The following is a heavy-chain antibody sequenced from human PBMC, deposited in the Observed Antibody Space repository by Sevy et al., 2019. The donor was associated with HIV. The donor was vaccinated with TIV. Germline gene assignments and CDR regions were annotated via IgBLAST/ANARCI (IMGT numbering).Heavy chain of an antibody. D-gene: IGHD1-1*01. CDR3: ARQDPTHYYGMDV. CDR2: IYPGDSDT. V-gene: IGHV5-51*01. J-gene: IGHJ6*02. Sequence: GESLKISCKGSGYSFTSYWIGWVRQMPGKGLEWMGIIYPGDSDTRYSPSFQGQVTISADKSINTAYLQWSSLKASDTAMYYCARQDPTHYYGMDVWGQGTTVTVSS. CDR1: GYSFTSYW.